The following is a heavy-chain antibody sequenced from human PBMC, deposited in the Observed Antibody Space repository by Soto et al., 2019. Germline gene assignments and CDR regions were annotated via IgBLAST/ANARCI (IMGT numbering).Heavy chain of an antibody. CDR3: AKAFYYYDSSGYYYFDY. D-gene: IGHD3-22*01. J-gene: IGHJ4*02. Sequence: PGGSLRLSCAASGFTVSSYAVRWVGQAHGKGPEGISSSSGSGATIYDADSVKGRVTISRDNSKNTLYLQMSSLRAEDTAVYYCAKAFYYYDSSGYYYFDYWSQGTLVTVSS. V-gene: IGHV3-23*01. CDR2: SSGSGATI. CDR1: GFTVSSYA.